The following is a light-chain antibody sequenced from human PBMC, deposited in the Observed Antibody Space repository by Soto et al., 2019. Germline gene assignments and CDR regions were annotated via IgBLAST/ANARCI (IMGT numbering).Light chain of an antibody. V-gene: IGKV3-20*01. CDR2: GAF. CDR1: QSLSSNY. J-gene: IGKJ5*01. CDR3: QQYGSSPPDT. Sequence: EIVLTQSPGTLSLSPGERVTLSCRASQSLSSNYLAWYQQNPGQAPRLHMYGAFSRATGIPDRFSGSGSGTDFTLTISRLEPEDFAVYYCQQYGSSPPDTFGQGTRLE.